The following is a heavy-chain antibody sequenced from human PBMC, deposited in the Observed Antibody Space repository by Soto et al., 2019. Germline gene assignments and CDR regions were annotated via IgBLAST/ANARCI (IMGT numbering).Heavy chain of an antibody. CDR2: IKSRSDGGTT. V-gene: IGHV3-15*01. Sequence: EVQLVESGGGLVKPGASLRLSCAASGFSFGYAWMSWVRQAPGKGLEWVGRIKSRSDGGTTECAAPVKGRFSISRDDSENTLYLQMDSLKMEDTAVYYCTEGTKFWGQGTLVTVSS. CDR1: GFSFGYAW. J-gene: IGHJ4*02. CDR3: TEGTKF. D-gene: IGHD2-8*01.